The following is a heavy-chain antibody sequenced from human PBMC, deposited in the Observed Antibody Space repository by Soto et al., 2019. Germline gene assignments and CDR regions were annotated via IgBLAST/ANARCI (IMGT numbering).Heavy chain of an antibody. J-gene: IGHJ5*02. Sequence: SVKVSCKASGYTFTSYYMHWVRQAPGQGLEWMGIINPSGGSTSYAQKFQGRVTMTRDTSTSTVYMELSSLRSEDTAVYYCASGGRTNYYDSKRWFDPWGQGTLVTASS. CDR3: ASGGRTNYYDSKRWFDP. D-gene: IGHD3-22*01. V-gene: IGHV1-46*01. CDR1: GYTFTSYY. CDR2: INPSGGST.